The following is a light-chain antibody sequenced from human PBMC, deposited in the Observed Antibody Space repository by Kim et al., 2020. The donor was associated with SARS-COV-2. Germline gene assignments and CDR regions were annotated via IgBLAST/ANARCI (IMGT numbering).Light chain of an antibody. CDR3: QAWDRSAAP. J-gene: IGLJ2*01. CDR2: QDS. V-gene: IGLV3-1*01. Sequence: SYELTQPPSVSVSPGQTASITCSGDKLGDKYACWYQQKPGQSSVMVIYQDSKRPSGIPERFSGSNSGDTAILTISETQAMDEADYYCQAWDRSAAPFGGGTQLTVL. CDR1: KLGDKY.